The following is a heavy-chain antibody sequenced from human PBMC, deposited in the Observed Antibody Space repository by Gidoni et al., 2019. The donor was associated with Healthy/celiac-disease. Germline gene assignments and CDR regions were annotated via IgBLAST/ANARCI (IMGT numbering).Heavy chain of an antibody. CDR1: GFPCCDYY. V-gene: IGHV3-11*06. CDR3: ARARYYDSSGYFDY. CDR2: ISSSSTYL. Sequence: QFHLVEPERGLVNPGGSLNLAWAAPGFPCCDYYMSWIRHPPGKVLEWVSDISSSSTYLNDADSVKGRFTISRDNAKNSLYLKMNSLRAEDTAVYYCARARYYDSSGYFDYWGQGTLVTVSS. J-gene: IGHJ4*02. D-gene: IGHD3-22*01.